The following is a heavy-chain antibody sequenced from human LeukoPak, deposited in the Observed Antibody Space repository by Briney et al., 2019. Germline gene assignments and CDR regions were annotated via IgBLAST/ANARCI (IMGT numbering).Heavy chain of an antibody. CDR1: GYTFTNYY. D-gene: IGHD5-12*01. J-gene: IGHJ6*03. CDR2: INPSGGST. CDR3: ARDLRDPYYHYYMDV. V-gene: IGHV1-46*03. Sequence: ASVKVSCKASGYTFTNYYMHWVRQAPGQGPEWMGIINPSGGSTSYAQKFQGRVTMTRDTSTSTVYMELSSLRSEDTAVYYCARDLRDPYYHYYMDVWGKGTTVTVSS.